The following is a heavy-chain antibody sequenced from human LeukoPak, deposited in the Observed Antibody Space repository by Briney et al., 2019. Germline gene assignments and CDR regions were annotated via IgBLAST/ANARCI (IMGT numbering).Heavy chain of an antibody. V-gene: IGHV3-33*01. J-gene: IGHJ4*02. CDR3: ARDLLQFDY. CDR2: IWYDGSNK. CDR1: GFTFSSYG. Sequence: GGSLRLSCAASGFTFSSYGMHWVRQAPGKGLEWVAVIWYDGSNKYYADSVKGRFTISRDNSKNTLYMQMNSLIAEDTAVYYCARDLLQFDYWGQGTLVTVSS. D-gene: IGHD1-26*01.